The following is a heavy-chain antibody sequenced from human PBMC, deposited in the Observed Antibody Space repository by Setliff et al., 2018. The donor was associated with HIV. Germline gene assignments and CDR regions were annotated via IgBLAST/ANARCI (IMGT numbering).Heavy chain of an antibody. V-gene: IGHV4-4*02. CDR1: GGSITNSNW. J-gene: IGHJ3*02. D-gene: IGHD2-15*01. Sequence: SETLSLTCAVSGGSITNSNWWSWVRQHPEKGLEWIAYIHHSGTAYSTPSLQSRSTISVDTSKNKFSLTLNSVTAADTAVYFCAREVDKRQDSDAFDIWGPGTMVTVSS. CDR3: AREVDKRQDSDAFDI. CDR2: IHHSGTA.